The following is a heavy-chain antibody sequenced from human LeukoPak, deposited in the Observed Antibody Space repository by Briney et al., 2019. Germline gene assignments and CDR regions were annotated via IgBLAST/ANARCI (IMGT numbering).Heavy chain of an antibody. V-gene: IGHV3-9*01. D-gene: IGHD2-2*01. CDR1: GLTFDDYA. CDR2: ISWNSGSI. Sequence: GGSLRLSCAASGLTFDDYAMHWVRQAPGKGLEWVSGISWNSGSIGYADSVKGRFTISRDNAKNSLYLQMNSLRAEDTALYYCAKGACSSTSCYTGYWGQGTLVTVSS. J-gene: IGHJ4*02. CDR3: AKGACSSTSCYTGY.